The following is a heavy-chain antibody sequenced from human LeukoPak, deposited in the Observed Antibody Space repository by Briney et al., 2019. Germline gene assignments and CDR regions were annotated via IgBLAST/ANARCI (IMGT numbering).Heavy chain of an antibody. J-gene: IGHJ4*02. CDR3: AKDYFLEYQLLSGTFTY. CDR1: GLTFNNHA. V-gene: IGHV3-23*01. D-gene: IGHD2-2*01. CDR2: VSGSGGTT. Sequence: PGGSLRLSCAASGLTFNNHAMSWVHQPPGKGLEWVSSVSGSGGTTYYADSVKGRFTSSRDNSKNTLYLQMNSLRAEDSAVYYCAKDYFLEYQLLSGTFTYWGQGTLVTVSS.